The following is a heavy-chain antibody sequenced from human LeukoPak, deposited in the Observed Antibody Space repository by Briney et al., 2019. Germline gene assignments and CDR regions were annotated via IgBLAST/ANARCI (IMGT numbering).Heavy chain of an antibody. J-gene: IGHJ6*04. D-gene: IGHD2-2*01. CDR3: AIEPHCSSTSCPDYYGMDV. CDR1: GGSFSGYY. CDR2: INHSGST. Sequence: SETLSLTCAVYGGSFSGYYWSWIRQPPGKGLEWIGEINHSGSTNYNPSLKSRVTISVDTSKNQFSLKLSSVTAADTAVYYCAIEPHCSSTSCPDYYGMDVWGKGTTVTVSS. V-gene: IGHV4-34*01.